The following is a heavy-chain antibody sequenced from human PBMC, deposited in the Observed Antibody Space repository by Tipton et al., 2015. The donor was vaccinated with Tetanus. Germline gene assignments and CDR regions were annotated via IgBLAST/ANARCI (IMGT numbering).Heavy chain of an antibody. J-gene: IGHJ6*03. CDR1: GFTFNTYS. CDR3: AREYYYYMDV. Sequence: GSLRLSCAASGFTFNTYSMNWVRRAPGKGLEWVSVINGDSTSIYYADSVKGRFTISRDTSKNIVLLQMNSLGVEDTAVYYCAREYYYYMDVWGKGTTVTVSS. V-gene: IGHV3-21*04. CDR2: INGDSTSI.